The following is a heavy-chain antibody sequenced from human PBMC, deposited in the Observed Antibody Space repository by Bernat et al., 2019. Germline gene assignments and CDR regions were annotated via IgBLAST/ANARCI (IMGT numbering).Heavy chain of an antibody. J-gene: IGHJ1*01. CDR2: ISSSSSNI. D-gene: IGHD2-21*02. Sequence: QLVESGGGQVKPGGSLRLSCAVSGFTFSDFTMNWVRQAPGKGLEWVSSISSSSSNIYYADSVKGRITIFRDNAKNSLYLQMNSLRAEDTAVYYCARAGRICGVNCLPRWGQGTLVTVSS. CDR1: GFTFSDFT. CDR3: ARAGRICGVNCLPR. V-gene: IGHV3-21*02.